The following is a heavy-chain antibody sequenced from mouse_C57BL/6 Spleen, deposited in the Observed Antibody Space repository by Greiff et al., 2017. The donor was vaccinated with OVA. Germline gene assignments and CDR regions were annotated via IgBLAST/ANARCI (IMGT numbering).Heavy chain of an antibody. D-gene: IGHD2-1*01. CDR3: AKKGGYYGNYDAMDY. CDR2: IWRGGST. Sequence: VHLVESGPGLVQPSQSLSITCTVSGFSLTSYGVHWVRQSPGKGLEWLGVIWRGGSTDYNAAFMSRLSITKDNSKSQVFFKMNSLQADDTAIYYCAKKGGYYGNYDAMDYWGQGTSVTVSS. CDR1: GFSLTSYG. V-gene: IGHV2-5*01. J-gene: IGHJ4*01.